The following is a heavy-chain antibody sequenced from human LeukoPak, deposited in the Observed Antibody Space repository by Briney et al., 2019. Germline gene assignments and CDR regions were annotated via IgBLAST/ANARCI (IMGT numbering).Heavy chain of an antibody. CDR3: ASGSSLGQVDY. Sequence: PGGSLRLYCAASGFTVSNSYMIGVRQAPGKGLEWVSLIYSAGGTLYADSVKGRFTISRDNSKNTLYLQMNSLRTEDTAVYYCASGSSLGQVDYWGQGTLVTVSS. V-gene: IGHV3-66*02. CDR2: IYSAGGT. J-gene: IGHJ4*02. CDR1: GFTVSNSY. D-gene: IGHD1-26*01.